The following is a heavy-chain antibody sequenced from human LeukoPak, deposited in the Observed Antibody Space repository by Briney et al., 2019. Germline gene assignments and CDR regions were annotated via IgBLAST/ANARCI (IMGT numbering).Heavy chain of an antibody. Sequence: SETLSLTCTVSGGSISSSSYYWGWIRQPPGNGLEWIGSIYYSGRTYYNPSLKSRVTISVDTSKNQLSLKLSSVTAADTAVYYCARRGGYCSSTSCYIWFDPWGQGTLVTVSS. CDR1: GGSISSSSYY. CDR2: IYYSGRT. V-gene: IGHV4-39*01. J-gene: IGHJ5*02. D-gene: IGHD2-2*02. CDR3: ARRGGYCSSTSCYIWFDP.